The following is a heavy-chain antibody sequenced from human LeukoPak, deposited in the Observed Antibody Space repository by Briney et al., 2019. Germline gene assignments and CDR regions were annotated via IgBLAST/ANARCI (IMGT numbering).Heavy chain of an antibody. D-gene: IGHD6-19*01. CDR1: GFTFSTYN. J-gene: IGHJ4*02. CDR2: ISGTGSST. V-gene: IGHV3-48*01. CDR3: ARVLTFGGWFEDY. Sequence: GGSLRLSCAASGFTFSTYNMNCVRRAPGKGLEWVSAISGTGSSTFCTESVKGRFTISRDNAKNSLYLQMNSLRAEDTAVYYCARVLTFGGWFEDYWGQGTLVTVSS.